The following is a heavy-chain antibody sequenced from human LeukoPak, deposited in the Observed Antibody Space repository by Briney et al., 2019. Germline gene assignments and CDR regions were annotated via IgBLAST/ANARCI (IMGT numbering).Heavy chain of an antibody. V-gene: IGHV1-3*01. Sequence: GASVKVSCKASGYTFTSYAMHWVRQAPGQRLEWMGWINAGNGNTKYSQKFQGRVTITGDTSASTAYMELSSLRSEDTAVYYCARGMTTVTLRLFDYWGQGTLVTVSS. CDR1: GYTFTSYA. D-gene: IGHD4-17*01. J-gene: IGHJ4*02. CDR3: ARGMTTVTLRLFDY. CDR2: INAGNGNT.